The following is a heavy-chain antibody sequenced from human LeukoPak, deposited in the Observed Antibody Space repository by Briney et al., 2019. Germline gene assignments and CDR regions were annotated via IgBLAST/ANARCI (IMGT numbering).Heavy chain of an antibody. CDR2: IYYSGST. CDR1: GGSISSCY. J-gene: IGHJ2*01. CDR3: ASAYYYDSSGPDWYFDL. Sequence: SETLSLTCTVSGGSISSCYWSWIRQPPGKGLEWIGYIYYSGSTNYNPSLKSRVTISVDTSKNQFSLKLSSVTAADTVVYYCASAYYYDSSGPDWYFDLWGRGTLVTVSS. D-gene: IGHD3-22*01. V-gene: IGHV4-59*01.